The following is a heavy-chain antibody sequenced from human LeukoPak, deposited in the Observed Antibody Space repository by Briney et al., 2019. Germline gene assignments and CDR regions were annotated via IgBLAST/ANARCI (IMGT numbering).Heavy chain of an antibody. Sequence: PSETLSLTCAVYGGSFSGYYWSWIRQPPGKGLEWIGEINHSGSTNYNPSLKSRVTISVDTSKNQFSLKLSSVTAADTAVYYCARGRGPGYSSRSFDYWGQGTLVTVSS. CDR2: INHSGST. CDR3: ARGRGPGYSSRSFDY. J-gene: IGHJ4*02. D-gene: IGHD6-19*01. V-gene: IGHV4-34*01. CDR1: GGSFSGYY.